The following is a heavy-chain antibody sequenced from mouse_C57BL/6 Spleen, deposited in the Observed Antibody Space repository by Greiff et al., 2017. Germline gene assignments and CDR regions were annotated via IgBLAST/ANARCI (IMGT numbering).Heavy chain of an antibody. CDR2: IDPSDSYT. D-gene: IGHD2-5*01. CDR1: GYTFTSYW. Sequence: QVQLQQPGAELVMPGASVKLSCKASGYTFTSYWMHWVKQRPGQGLEWIGEIDPSDSYTNYNQKFKGKSTLTVDKSSSTAYMQLSSLTSEDSAVYYCASYSNYSYFDYWGQGTTLTVSS. V-gene: IGHV1-69*01. J-gene: IGHJ2*01. CDR3: ASYSNYSYFDY.